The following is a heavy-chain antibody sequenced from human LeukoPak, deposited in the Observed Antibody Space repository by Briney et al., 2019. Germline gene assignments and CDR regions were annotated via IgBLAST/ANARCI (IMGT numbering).Heavy chain of an antibody. Sequence: SETLSLTCIVSGGXIRNYYWSWIRQPPGKGLEWIGHIYYSGSTNYSPSLKSRVTISVDTSKNQFSLRLSSVTAADAAVYYCARDGYYDFWSGYDVDSGFDPWGQGTLVTVSS. CDR1: GGXIRNYY. CDR2: IYYSGST. CDR3: ARDGYYDFWSGYDVDSGFDP. J-gene: IGHJ5*02. D-gene: IGHD3-3*01. V-gene: IGHV4-59*01.